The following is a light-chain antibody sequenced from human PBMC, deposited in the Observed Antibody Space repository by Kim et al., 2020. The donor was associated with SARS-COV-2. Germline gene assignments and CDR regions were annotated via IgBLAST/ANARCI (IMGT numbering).Light chain of an antibody. CDR3: QQYNNSPLT. Sequence: VSPGERATLSCRASQSLGYNLAWYHQKPGQAPSLLIYGASTRATGIPPRFSGSGSGTVFTLTISSLQSEDFGVYYCQQYNNSPLTFSGGTKVDIK. CDR2: GAS. J-gene: IGKJ4*01. CDR1: QSLGYN. V-gene: IGKV3-15*01.